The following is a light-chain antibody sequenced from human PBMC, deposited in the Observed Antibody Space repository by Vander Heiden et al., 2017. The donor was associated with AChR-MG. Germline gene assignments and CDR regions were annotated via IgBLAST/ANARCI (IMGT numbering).Light chain of an antibody. Sequence: SYELTQPPSVSVSPGQTASITCPGDKLGDNYACWYQQKPGQAPVLVIYKDSKRPSGIPERFSGSNSGNTATLTISGTQAMDEADYYCQAWDSSTGGYVFGTGTKVTVL. CDR1: KLGDNY. CDR3: QAWDSSTGGYV. J-gene: IGLJ1*01. CDR2: KDS. V-gene: IGLV3-1*01.